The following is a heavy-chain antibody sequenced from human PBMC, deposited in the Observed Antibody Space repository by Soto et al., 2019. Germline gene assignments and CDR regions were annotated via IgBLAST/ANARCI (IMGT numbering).Heavy chain of an antibody. Sequence: SETLSLTCVVSGGSLSDYFWSWIRQPPGMALEWIGEINHLGSINYNPSLKSRVTMSVDTSRNQFSLTLNSVTAADTATYYCARGGISHWAYFYYMDVWDRGTTVTVSS. V-gene: IGHV4-34*01. D-gene: IGHD2-21*01. CDR2: INHLGSI. CDR1: GGSLSDYF. CDR3: ARGGISHWAYFYYMDV. J-gene: IGHJ6*03.